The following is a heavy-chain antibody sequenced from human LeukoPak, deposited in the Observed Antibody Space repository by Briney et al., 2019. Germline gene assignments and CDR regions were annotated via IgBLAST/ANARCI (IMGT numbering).Heavy chain of an antibody. CDR1: GFTISNYW. CDR2: INKDDSEK. CDR3: ARYGALDY. D-gene: IGHD4-17*01. V-gene: IGHV3-7*04. J-gene: IGHJ4*02. Sequence: PGGALRLSCAASGFTISNYWITWVRPAPGKAKKWVANINKDDSEKYYVNSINGRYTTTRDHAKKLLYLQMKSLRTEDTAVYYCARYGALDYWGQGTLVTVSS.